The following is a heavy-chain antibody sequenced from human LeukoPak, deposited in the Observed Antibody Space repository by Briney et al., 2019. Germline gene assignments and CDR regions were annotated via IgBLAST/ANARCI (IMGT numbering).Heavy chain of an antibody. Sequence: ASVKVSCKASGYTFTSNYIHWVRQAPGQGLEWMGMIYPRDGSTSYAQKFQGRVTVTRDTSTSTVHMELSGLRSEDTAVYYCARDQEGFDYWGRGTPVTVSS. J-gene: IGHJ4*02. V-gene: IGHV1-46*01. CDR2: IYPRDGST. CDR1: GYTFTSNY. CDR3: ARDQEGFDY.